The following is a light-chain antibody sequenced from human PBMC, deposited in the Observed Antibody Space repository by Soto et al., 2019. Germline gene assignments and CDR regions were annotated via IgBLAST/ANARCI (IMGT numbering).Light chain of an antibody. CDR3: QQTDSTPQT. Sequence: DIQMTESPSSLSASVGDRVTISCRASQSICNYVSWYQQKPGTAPKLLIRAASTLQSGVPSRFSGSGSGTDFTLTISSLQIEDFATYFCQQTDSTPQTFGQGTKVEI. V-gene: IGKV1-39*01. J-gene: IGKJ1*01. CDR1: QSICNY. CDR2: AAS.